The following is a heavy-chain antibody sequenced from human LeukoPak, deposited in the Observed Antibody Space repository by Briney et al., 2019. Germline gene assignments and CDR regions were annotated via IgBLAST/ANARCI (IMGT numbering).Heavy chain of an antibody. CDR1: GFTFSDYY. J-gene: IGHJ6*03. V-gene: IGHV3-11*04. D-gene: IGHD2-2*01. Sequence: SGGSLRLSCAASGFTFSDYYMSWIRQAPGKGLEWVSYISSSGSTIYYADSVKGRFTISMDNAKNSLYLQMNSLRAEDTAVYYCARHSGGPAAITHYYYYMDVWGKGTTVTVSS. CDR3: ARHSGGPAAITHYYYYMDV. CDR2: ISSSGSTI.